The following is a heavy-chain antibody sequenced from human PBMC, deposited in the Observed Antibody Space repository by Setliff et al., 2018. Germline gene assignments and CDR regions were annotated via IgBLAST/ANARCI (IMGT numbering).Heavy chain of an antibody. V-gene: IGHV1-8*01. Sequence: ASVKVSCKASGYTFSSYGVHWVRQAPGQRLEWMGWMNPNSGNTGYAQKFQGRVTMTRNTSISTAYMELSSLRSEDTAVYYCARGPPDFVVVPAAAKFDYWGQGTLVTVSS. CDR1: GYTFSSYG. D-gene: IGHD2-2*01. CDR2: MNPNSGNT. J-gene: IGHJ4*02. CDR3: ARGPPDFVVVPAAAKFDY.